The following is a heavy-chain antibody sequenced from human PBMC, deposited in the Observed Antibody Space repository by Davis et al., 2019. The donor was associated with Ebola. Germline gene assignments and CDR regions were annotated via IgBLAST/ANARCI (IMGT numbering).Heavy chain of an antibody. Sequence: SETLSLTCAVYGGSFSGYYWSWIRQPPGKGLEWIGDINHSGSTNYNPSLQSRVTISVDTSKNQFSLKLSSVTAADTAVYYCASRGVPAAMRYSYYYYGMDVWGQGTTVTVSS. CDR1: GGSFSGYY. CDR3: ASRGVPAAMRYSYYYYGMDV. J-gene: IGHJ6*02. V-gene: IGHV4-34*01. CDR2: INHSGST. D-gene: IGHD2-2*01.